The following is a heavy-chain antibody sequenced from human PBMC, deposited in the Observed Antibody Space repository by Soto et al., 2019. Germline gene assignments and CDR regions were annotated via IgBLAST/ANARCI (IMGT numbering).Heavy chain of an antibody. CDR2: INTGNGDS. CDR3: ARSKTIVMPGFEH. Sequence: ASVKVSCKXSGYVFTSFAIHWMRQAPGQGPEWMGWINTGNGDSKYSEKFQDRVTITRDTSATTAYMELSSLRSEDTAVYYCARSKTIVMPGFEHWGQGTLGTGSS. V-gene: IGHV1-3*04. J-gene: IGHJ4*02. D-gene: IGHD2-21*01. CDR1: GYVFTSFA.